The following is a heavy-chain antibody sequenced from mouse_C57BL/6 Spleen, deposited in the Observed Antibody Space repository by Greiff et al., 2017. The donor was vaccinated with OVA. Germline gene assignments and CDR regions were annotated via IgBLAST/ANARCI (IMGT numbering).Heavy chain of an antibody. CDR3: AREGSLAWFAY. Sequence: QVQLQQPGAELVRPGSSVKLSCKASGYTFTSYWMDWVKQRPGQGLEWIGNIYPSDSETHYNQKFKDKATLTVAKSSSTPYMQISSLTSEDSAVYYWAREGSLAWFAYWGQGTLVTVSA. CDR2: IYPSDSET. V-gene: IGHV1-61*01. D-gene: IGHD6-2*01. J-gene: IGHJ3*01. CDR1: GYTFTSYW.